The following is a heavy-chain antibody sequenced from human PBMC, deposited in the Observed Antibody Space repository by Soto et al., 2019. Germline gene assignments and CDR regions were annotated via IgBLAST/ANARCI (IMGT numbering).Heavy chain of an antibody. CDR3: ARQGGFCSSTSCYGNYYYYMDV. D-gene: IGHD2-2*01. CDR2: IYYSGST. CDR1: GGSISGYY. J-gene: IGHJ6*03. V-gene: IGHV4-59*08. Sequence: SETLSLTCTVSGGSISGYYWSWIRQPPGKRLEWIGYIYYSGSTNYNPSLKSRVTISVDTSKNQFSLKLSSVTAADTAVYYCARQGGFCSSTSCYGNYYYYMDVWGKGTTVTVS.